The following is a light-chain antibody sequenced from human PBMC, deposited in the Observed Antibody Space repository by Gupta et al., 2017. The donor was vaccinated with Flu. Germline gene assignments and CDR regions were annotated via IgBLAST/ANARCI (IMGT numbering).Light chain of an antibody. CDR2: DVT. CDR3: CSYAGSYAGNYYL. V-gene: IGLV2-11*01. J-gene: IGLJ2*01. CDR1: SSDVGGYDY. Sequence: TSCTGTSSDVGGYDYVSWYQQHPGKVPKIMIYDVTLRPSWVPDRFSGAKSGNTAFLTVSWLQAEDDADYYCCSYAGSYAGNYYLFGGGPKLTVL.